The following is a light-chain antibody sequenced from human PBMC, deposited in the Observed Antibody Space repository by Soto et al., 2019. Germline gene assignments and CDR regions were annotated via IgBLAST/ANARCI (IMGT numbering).Light chain of an antibody. Sequence: IVLTQSPATLSLSPGERATLSCRASQSVRGYLAWYQQKPGQAPRLLIYGASTRATGIPARFSGSGSGTEFTLTISSLQSEDFAVYYCQQLDTFLLTFGGGTKVDIK. CDR2: GAS. CDR3: QQLDTFLLT. J-gene: IGKJ4*01. V-gene: IGKV3-15*01. CDR1: QSVRGY.